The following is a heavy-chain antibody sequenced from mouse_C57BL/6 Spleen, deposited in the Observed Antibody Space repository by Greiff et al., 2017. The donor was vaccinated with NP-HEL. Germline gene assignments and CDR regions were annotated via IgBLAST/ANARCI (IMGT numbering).Heavy chain of an antibody. V-gene: IGHV1-80*01. Sequence: QVHVKQSGAELVKPGASVKISCKASGYAFSSYWMNWVKQRPGKGLEWIGQIYPGDGDTNYNGKFKGKATLTADKSSSTAYMQLSSLTSEDSAVYFCAREQLGQRGFDYWGQGTTLTVSS. J-gene: IGHJ2*01. D-gene: IGHD4-1*02. CDR2: IYPGDGDT. CDR1: GYAFSSYW. CDR3: AREQLGQRGFDY.